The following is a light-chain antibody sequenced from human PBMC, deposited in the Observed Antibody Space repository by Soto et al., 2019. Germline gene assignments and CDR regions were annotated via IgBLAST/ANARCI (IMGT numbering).Light chain of an antibody. CDR3: HQYGASPWT. Sequence: EIVLTQSPGTLSLSAGERATLSCRASQSVSSNYFAWFQQRPGQAPRLLIYGVSTRATGTPDRFSASGSATEFTLNINRLEPEDFAVYSCHQYGASPWTFGQGTKVEIK. V-gene: IGKV3-20*01. CDR1: QSVSSNY. CDR2: GVS. J-gene: IGKJ1*01.